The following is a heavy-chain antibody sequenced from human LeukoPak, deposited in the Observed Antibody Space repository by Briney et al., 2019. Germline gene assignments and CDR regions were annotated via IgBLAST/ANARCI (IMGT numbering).Heavy chain of an antibody. CDR2: ISGGGGSA. J-gene: IGHJ6*01. CDR1: GFTFSSYA. V-gene: IGHV3-23*01. D-gene: IGHD1-26*01. CDR3: AKAVGATRGYYYSGMDV. Sequence: GGSLRLSCAASGFTFSSYAMTWVRQAPGKGLEWVSAISGGGGSAYYADSVKGRFTISRDSSMNTLYLQMNSLTAGDTAVYYCAKAVGATRGYYYSGMDVCGQGTTVTVSS.